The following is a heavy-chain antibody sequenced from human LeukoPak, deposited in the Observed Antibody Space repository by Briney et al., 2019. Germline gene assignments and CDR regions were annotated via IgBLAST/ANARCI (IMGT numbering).Heavy chain of an antibody. CDR3: AKDRFGSERLYYFDY. D-gene: IGHD3-10*01. V-gene: IGHV3-9*01. J-gene: IGHJ4*02. CDR1: GFTFDDYA. CDR2: INWNSGSI. Sequence: GRSLRLSCAASGFTFDDYAMHWVRQAPGKGLEWVSGINWNSGSIGYADSVKGRFTISRDNAKNSLYLQMNSLRAEDTALYYCAKDRFGSERLYYFDYWGQGTLVTVSS.